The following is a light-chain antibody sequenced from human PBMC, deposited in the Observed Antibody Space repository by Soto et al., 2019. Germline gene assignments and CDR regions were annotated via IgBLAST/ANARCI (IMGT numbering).Light chain of an antibody. J-gene: IGLJ3*02. CDR3: SSYTPSGTPV. V-gene: IGLV2-14*01. CDR2: EVS. CDR1: SSDVGGYNY. Sequence: QSALTQPASVSGSPGQTITISCTGTSSDVGGYNYLSWYQQHPGKAPKVMIYEVSNRPSGVSNRFSGSKSGNTASLTISVRQAEDEADYFCSSYTPSGTPVFGGGTKLTVL.